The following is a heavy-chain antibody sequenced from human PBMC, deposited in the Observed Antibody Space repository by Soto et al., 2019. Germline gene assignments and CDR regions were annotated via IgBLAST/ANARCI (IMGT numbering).Heavy chain of an antibody. Sequence: PSETLSRTCTVSGGSISSGDYYWSWIRQPPGKGLEWIGYIYYSGSTYYNPSLKSRVTISVDTSKNQFSLKLSSVTAADTAVYYCARAFFYGSGSYYLAGPQNWFDPWGQGTLVTVSS. D-gene: IGHD3-10*01. V-gene: IGHV4-30-4*01. J-gene: IGHJ5*02. CDR2: IYYSGST. CDR1: GGSISSGDYY. CDR3: ARAFFYGSGSYYLAGPQNWFDP.